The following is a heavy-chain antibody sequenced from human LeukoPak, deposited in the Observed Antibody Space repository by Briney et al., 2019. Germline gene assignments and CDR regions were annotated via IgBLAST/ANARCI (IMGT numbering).Heavy chain of an antibody. CDR1: SGSVSSYY. CDR2: IYHTGSN. Sequence: KPSETLSLTCLVSSGSVSSYYWTWIRQPPGKGLGWIGYIYHTGSNNYSPSLKSRVTMYVDTSKNQLSLKLSSVTAAHTAMYYCARARYTNSWYAVDIWGQGTMVTVSS. V-gene: IGHV4-59*08. J-gene: IGHJ3*02. D-gene: IGHD6-13*01. CDR3: ARARYTNSWYAVDI.